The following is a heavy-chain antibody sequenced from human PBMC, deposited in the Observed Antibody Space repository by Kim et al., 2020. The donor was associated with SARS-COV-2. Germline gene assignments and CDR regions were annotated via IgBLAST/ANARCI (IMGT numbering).Heavy chain of an antibody. CDR1: GGSFSGYY. CDR2: IKHSGST. D-gene: IGHD6-19*01. Sequence: SETLSLTCAVYGGSFSGYYWSWIRQPPGKGLEWIGEIKHSGSTNYNPSLKSRVTISVDTSKNQFSLKLSSVTAADTAVYYCARVTRIAVAGTNWFDPWG. CDR3: ARVTRIAVAGTNWFDP. J-gene: IGHJ5*02. V-gene: IGHV4-34*01.